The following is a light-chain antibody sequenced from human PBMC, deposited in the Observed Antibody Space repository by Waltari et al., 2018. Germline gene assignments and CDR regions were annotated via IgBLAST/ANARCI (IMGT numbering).Light chain of an antibody. CDR2: WAP. J-gene: IGKJ4*01. CDR3: QQYFSSPLT. Sequence: DIVMTQSPDSLTLSLGARATIHCWFSQSLLYSSNNKNYLAWYQQKPGQPPKLLIYWAPTRESGVPDRFSGSGSGTDFTFTISSLQAEDVAVYYCQQYFSSPLTFGGGTKVEIK. CDR1: QSLLYSSNNKNY. V-gene: IGKV4-1*01.